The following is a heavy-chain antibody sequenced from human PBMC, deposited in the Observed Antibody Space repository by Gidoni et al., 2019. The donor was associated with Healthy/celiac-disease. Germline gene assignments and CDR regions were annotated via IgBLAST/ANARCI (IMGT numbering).Heavy chain of an antibody. Sequence: EVPLVESGGGWIQPGASLRLSSAASGLPASSNYISWVRQAPGKGLWWVSVIYSCGSTYYADSVKGRFTISRDNSKNTLYLQMNRLRAEYTAVYYCARDLGYCSSTSCFDVWGQGTMVTVSS. D-gene: IGHD2-2*01. CDR3: ARDLGYCSSTSCFDV. J-gene: IGHJ3*01. V-gene: IGHV3-53*01. CDR1: GLPASSNY. CDR2: IYSCGST.